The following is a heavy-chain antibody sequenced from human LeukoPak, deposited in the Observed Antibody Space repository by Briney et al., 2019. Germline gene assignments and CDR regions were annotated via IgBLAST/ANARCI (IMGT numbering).Heavy chain of an antibody. J-gene: IGHJ4*02. CDR3: ARVASVAGKWYDY. CDR2: IYHSGST. D-gene: IGHD6-19*01. CDR1: GGSISSSNW. Sequence: SGTLSLTCAVSGGSISSSNWWSWVRQPPGKGLEWIGEIYHSGSTNYNPSLKSRVTISVDKSKNQFSLKPSSVTAADTAVYYCARVASVAGKWYDYWGQGTLVTVSS. V-gene: IGHV4-4*02.